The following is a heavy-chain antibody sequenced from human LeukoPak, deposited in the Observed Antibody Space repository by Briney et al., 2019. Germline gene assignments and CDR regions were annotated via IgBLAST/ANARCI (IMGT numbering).Heavy chain of an antibody. Sequence: SVKVSCTASGGTFSSYAISWVRQAPGQGLEWMGGIIPVFGTANYAQKFQGRVTITADESTSTAYMELSSLRSEDTAVYYCARDYYDSSGYYPDLDYWGQGTLVTVSS. J-gene: IGHJ4*02. V-gene: IGHV1-69*01. CDR1: GGTFSSYA. CDR3: ARDYYDSSGYYPDLDY. CDR2: IIPVFGTA. D-gene: IGHD3-22*01.